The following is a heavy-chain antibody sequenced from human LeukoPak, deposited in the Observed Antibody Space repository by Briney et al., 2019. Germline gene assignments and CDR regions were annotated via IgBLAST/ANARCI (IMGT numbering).Heavy chain of an antibody. CDR2: INHSGST. V-gene: IGHV4-34*01. CDR1: GGSFSGYY. CDR3: ARFLVVPAAIDYNWFDP. Sequence: KPSETLSLTCAVYGGSFSGYYWSWLRQPPGKGLEWIGEINHSGSTNYNPSLKTRVTISVDTSKNQFSLKLSSVTAADTAVYYCARFLVVPAAIDYNWFDPWGQGTLVTVSS. J-gene: IGHJ5*02. D-gene: IGHD2-2*02.